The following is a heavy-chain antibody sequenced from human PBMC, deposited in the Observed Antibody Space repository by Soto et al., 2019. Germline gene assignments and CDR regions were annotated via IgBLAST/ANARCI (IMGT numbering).Heavy chain of an antibody. D-gene: IGHD3-22*01. CDR1: GYTFTSYD. J-gene: IGHJ3*02. V-gene: IGHV1-8*01. CDR2: MNPNSGNT. CDR3: ARGHYYDSSGYSPAKDDAFDI. Sequence: GASVKVSCKASGYTFTSYDINWVRQATGQGLEWMGWMNPNSGNTGYAQKFQGRVTMTRNTSISTAYMELSSLRSEDTAVYYCARGHYYDSSGYSPAKDDAFDIWGQGTMVTVSS.